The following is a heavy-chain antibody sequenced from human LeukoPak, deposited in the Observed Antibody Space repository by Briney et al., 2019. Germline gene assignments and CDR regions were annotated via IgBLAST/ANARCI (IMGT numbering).Heavy chain of an antibody. CDR2: IYHSGST. Sequence: PSETLSLTCAVSGGSLSSVGYSWSWVRQPPGTGLEWGGYIYHSGSTYYNPSLKSRVTISVYRSKNQFSLKLSSAAAADTDVYYCGRAPTVTFYFDYWGQGTLVTVSS. J-gene: IGHJ4*02. CDR3: GRAPTVTFYFDY. CDR1: GGSLSSVGYS. V-gene: IGHV4-30-2*01. D-gene: IGHD4-17*01.